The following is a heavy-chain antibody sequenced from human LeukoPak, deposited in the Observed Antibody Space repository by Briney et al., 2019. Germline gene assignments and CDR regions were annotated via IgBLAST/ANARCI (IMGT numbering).Heavy chain of an antibody. CDR3: AREACSSTSCYTAYFDS. CDR2: IYIVGST. Sequence: GGSLRLSYTASGFAVSSSYMSWVRQAPGKGLEWVSVIYIVGSTYYADSVKGRFTISRDNSKNTPYLQMNSLRAEDTAVYYCAREACSSTSCYTAYFDSWGQGTLVTVSS. CDR1: GFAVSSSY. D-gene: IGHD2-2*02. J-gene: IGHJ4*02. V-gene: IGHV3-53*01.